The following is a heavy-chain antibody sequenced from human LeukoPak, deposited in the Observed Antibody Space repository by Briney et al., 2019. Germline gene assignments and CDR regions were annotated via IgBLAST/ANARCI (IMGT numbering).Heavy chain of an antibody. CDR3: ARRAGDYSHPYDY. V-gene: IGHV3-53*01. CDR1: GFTFTDPY. J-gene: IGHJ4*02. Sequence: GGSLRLSCVASGFTFTDPYMDWLRQAPGKGLEWVSFIYSGGNTHNSDSVKGRFTISRDNSKNTLYLQMNTLRAEDTAVYYCARRAGDYSHPYDYWGQGTLVTVSS. D-gene: IGHD3-22*01. CDR2: IYSGGNT.